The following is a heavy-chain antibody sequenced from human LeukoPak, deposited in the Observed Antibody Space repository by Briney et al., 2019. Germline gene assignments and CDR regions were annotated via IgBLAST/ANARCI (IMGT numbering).Heavy chain of an antibody. J-gene: IGHJ4*02. CDR2: ISSTSSTI. CDR1: GFTFSSYS. V-gene: IGHV3-48*04. Sequence: GGSLRLSCAASGFTFSSYSMNWVRQAPGKGLEWVSYISSTSSTIYYADSVQGRFTSSRDNAKKSLYLQMNSLTAEDTAVYFCARDWSAVAAPDYFDYWGQGTLVTVSA. D-gene: IGHD6-19*01. CDR3: ARDWSAVAAPDYFDY.